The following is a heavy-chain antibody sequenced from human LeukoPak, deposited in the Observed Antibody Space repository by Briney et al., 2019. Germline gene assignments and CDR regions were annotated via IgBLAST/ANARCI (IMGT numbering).Heavy chain of an antibody. Sequence: SETLSLTCAVYGGSFSGYYWSWIRQPPGKGLEWIGEINHSGSTNYNPSLKSRVTISVDTSKNQFSLKLSSVTAADTAVYYCARGRGRDGSLMHVWGKGTTVTVSS. V-gene: IGHV4-34*01. CDR3: ARGRGRDGSLMHV. CDR1: GGSFSGYY. CDR2: INHSGST. J-gene: IGHJ6*04. D-gene: IGHD5-24*01.